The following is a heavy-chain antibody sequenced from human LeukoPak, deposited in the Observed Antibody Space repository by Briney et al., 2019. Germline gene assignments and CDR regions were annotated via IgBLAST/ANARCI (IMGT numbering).Heavy chain of an antibody. CDR3: AKVQLGIGVDY. V-gene: IGHV3-23*01. J-gene: IGHJ4*02. D-gene: IGHD7-27*01. CDR2: ISDGGSRT. Sequence: GGSLRLSCAASGFSFSSYAVSWVRQAPGRGLEWVSGISDGGSRTYYADSVKGRFTISRDDSKNTLYLQMNSLRAKDTAVYYCAKVQLGIGVDYWGQGTLVTVSS. CDR1: GFSFSSYA.